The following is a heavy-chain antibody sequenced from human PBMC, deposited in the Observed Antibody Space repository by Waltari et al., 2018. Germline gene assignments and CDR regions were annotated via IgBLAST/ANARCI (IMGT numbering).Heavy chain of an antibody. D-gene: IGHD1-1*01. CDR3: ARDETGSKGSL. CDR1: GGSFSGYY. V-gene: IGHV4-34*01. CDR2: INHSGST. J-gene: IGHJ4*02. Sequence: QVQLQQWGAGLLKPSETLSLTCAVYGGSFSGYYWSWIRQPPGKGLEWIGEINHSGSTNYNPSLKSRVTISVDTSKNQFSLKLSSVTAADTAVYYCARDETGSKGSLWGQGTLVTVSS.